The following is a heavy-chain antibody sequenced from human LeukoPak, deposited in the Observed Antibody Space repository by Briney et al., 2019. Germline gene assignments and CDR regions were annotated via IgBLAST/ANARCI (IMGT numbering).Heavy chain of an antibody. CDR1: GFPFSSYW. D-gene: IGHD5-24*01. J-gene: IGHJ4*02. CDR3: TRVGYIDEGIDY. V-gene: IGHV3-7*04. CDR2: IKQDGSKK. Sequence: PGGSLRLSCVASGFPFSSYWMTWVRQAPGKGLEWVANIKQDGSKKSYVDSVKGRFTTSRDNAKNSLYLQMNSLRAVDTAIYYCTRVGYIDEGIDYWGQGTLVTVSS.